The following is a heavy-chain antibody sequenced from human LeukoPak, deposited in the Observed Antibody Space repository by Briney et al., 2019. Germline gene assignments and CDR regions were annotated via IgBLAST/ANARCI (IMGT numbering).Heavy chain of an antibody. Sequence: SETLSLTCAVYGGSFSGYYWSWIRQPPGKGLEWIGEINHSGSTNYNPSLKSRVTISVDTSKNQFSLKLSSVTAADTAVYYCVRGMSGLVSWGQGTLVTVSS. J-gene: IGHJ5*02. CDR2: INHSGST. CDR1: GGSFSGYY. CDR3: VRGMSGLVS. V-gene: IGHV4-34*01. D-gene: IGHD3-9*01.